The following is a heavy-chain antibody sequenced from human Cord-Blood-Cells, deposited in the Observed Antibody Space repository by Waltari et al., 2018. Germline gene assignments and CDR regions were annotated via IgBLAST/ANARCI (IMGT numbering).Heavy chain of an antibody. CDR3: ARHAGRAAAGGYYYFDY. V-gene: IGHV6-1*01. CDR2: TYYRSKWYN. D-gene: IGHD6-13*01. Sequence: QVQLQQSGPGLVKSSQTLSLTCAISGDSVSSNSAAWNWIRQSPSRGLEWLGRTYYRSKWYNDYAVSVKSRITINPDTSKNQFSLQLNSVTPEDTAVYYCARHAGRAAAGGYYYFDYWGQGTLVTVSS. CDR1: GDSVSSNSAA. J-gene: IGHJ4*02.